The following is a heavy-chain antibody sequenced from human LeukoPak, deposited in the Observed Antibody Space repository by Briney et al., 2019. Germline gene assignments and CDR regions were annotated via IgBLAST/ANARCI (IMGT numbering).Heavy chain of an antibody. CDR2: IRYDGSNK. J-gene: IGHJ4*02. D-gene: IGHD6-19*01. Sequence: GGSLRLSCAASGFTFSSYGMHWVRQAPGKGLEWVAIIRYDGSNKYYADSVKGRFTISRDNSKNTLYLQMNSLRAEDTAVYYCAKESGADWAVAGTGYFDYWGQGTLVTVSS. V-gene: IGHV3-30*02. CDR3: AKESGADWAVAGTGYFDY. CDR1: GFTFSSYG.